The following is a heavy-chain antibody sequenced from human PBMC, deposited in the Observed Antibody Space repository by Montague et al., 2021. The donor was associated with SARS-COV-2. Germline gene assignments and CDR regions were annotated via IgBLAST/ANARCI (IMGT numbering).Heavy chain of an antibody. D-gene: IGHD2-15*01. CDR2: INQGGAP. Sequence: SETLSLTCAVSRGSFSNYYWTWIRQSPGKGLEWIGEINQGGAPNYTPSLKSRVTIPLDTSKNQISLKLNSVTAADTAVFFCARGRAVQGSFRHVDSTLSGALDIWGQGSLVIVSS. J-gene: IGHJ3*02. CDR1: RGSFSNYY. V-gene: IGHV4-34*01. CDR3: ARGRAVQGSFRHVDSTLSGALDI.